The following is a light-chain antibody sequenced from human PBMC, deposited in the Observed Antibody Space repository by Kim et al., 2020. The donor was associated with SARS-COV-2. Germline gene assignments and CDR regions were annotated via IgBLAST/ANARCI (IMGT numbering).Light chain of an antibody. V-gene: IGLV2-14*03. CDR3: SSYTSSSTLYI. Sequence: QSITISCTGTSSDVGDYNYVSWYQPHPDKAPKLMIYDVSNRPSGVSNRFSGSKSGNTASLTISGLQAEDEADYYCSSYTSSSTLYIFGTGTKVTVL. CDR2: DVS. CDR1: SSDVGDYNY. J-gene: IGLJ1*01.